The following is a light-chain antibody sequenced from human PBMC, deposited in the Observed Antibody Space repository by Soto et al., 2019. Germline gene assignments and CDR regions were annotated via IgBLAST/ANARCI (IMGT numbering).Light chain of an antibody. Sequence: TQSPGTLSLSPGERSTLSCRASQSLSRELLALYQQKPWQAPILVIYDASTRATGMPARFSGSGSGTDFTLSISSLEPEDSAVYYCQQRSNWPSITFGQGTRLEIK. J-gene: IGKJ5*01. CDR3: QQRSNWPSIT. CDR1: QSLSRE. CDR2: DAS. V-gene: IGKV3-11*01.